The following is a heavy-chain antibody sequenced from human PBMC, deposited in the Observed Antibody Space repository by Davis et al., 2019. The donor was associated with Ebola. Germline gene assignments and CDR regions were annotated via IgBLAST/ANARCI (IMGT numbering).Heavy chain of an antibody. CDR2: IWYDGSNK. Sequence: GESLKISCAASGFTFSSYAMSWVRQAPGKGLEWVAVIWYDGSNKYYADSVKGRFTISRDNSKNTLYLQMNSLRAEDTAVYYCAKDRHRRLQTGGMDVWGQGTTVTVSS. CDR1: GFTFSSYA. V-gene: IGHV3-33*06. D-gene: IGHD4-11*01. CDR3: AKDRHRRLQTGGMDV. J-gene: IGHJ6*02.